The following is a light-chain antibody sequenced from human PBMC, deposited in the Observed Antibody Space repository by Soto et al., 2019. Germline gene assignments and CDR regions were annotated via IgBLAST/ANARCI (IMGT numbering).Light chain of an antibody. CDR2: RNN. J-gene: IGLJ3*02. CDR1: SSNIGSNF. Sequence: QPVLTQPPSASGTPGQRVTISCSGSSSNIGSNFVYWYQQFPGTAPKLLIYRNNQRPSGVPDRFSGSKSGTSASLAISGLPSEDEADYYCAAWDDSLSGWVFGGGTKLTGL. V-gene: IGLV1-47*01. CDR3: AAWDDSLSGWV.